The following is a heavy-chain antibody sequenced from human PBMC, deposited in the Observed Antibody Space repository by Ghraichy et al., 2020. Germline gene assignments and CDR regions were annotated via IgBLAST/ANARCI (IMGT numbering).Heavy chain of an antibody. J-gene: IGHJ6*02. Sequence: QTLSLTCAVSGGSISSGDYSWTWIRQQPGKGLEWIGYIYHSGSGHYNPSLKSRVSFSVERSKNQFSLRLTSVTAADTAVYYCAILASSGVDVWGQGTTVTVSS. CDR3: AILASSGVDV. CDR2: IYHSGSG. V-gene: IGHV4-30-2*01. D-gene: IGHD3-3*01. CDR1: GGSISSGDYS.